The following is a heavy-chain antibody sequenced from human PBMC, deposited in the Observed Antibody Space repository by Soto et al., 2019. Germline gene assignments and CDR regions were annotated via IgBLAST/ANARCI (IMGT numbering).Heavy chain of an antibody. CDR2: ISSSGSTI. Sequence: AGGSLRLSCAASGFTFSSYEMNWVRQAPGKGLEWVSYISSSGSTIYYADSVKGRFTISRDNAKNSLYLQMNSLRAEDTAVYYCARVSRHYDSSGSSHNWFDPWGQGTLVTVSS. CDR1: GFTFSSYE. J-gene: IGHJ5*02. V-gene: IGHV3-48*03. D-gene: IGHD3-22*01. CDR3: ARVSRHYDSSGSSHNWFDP.